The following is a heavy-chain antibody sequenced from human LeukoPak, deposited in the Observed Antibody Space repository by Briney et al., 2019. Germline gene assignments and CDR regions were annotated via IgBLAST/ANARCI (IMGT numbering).Heavy chain of an antibody. J-gene: IGHJ4*02. CDR3: AKGSGYDTDFDY. V-gene: IGHV3-30*07. CDR2: MSYDGSNK. D-gene: IGHD5-12*01. CDR1: GFTFSSYA. Sequence: GGSLRLSCAASGFTFSSYAMHWVRQAPGKGLEWVAVMSYDGSNKYYADSVKGRFTISRDNSKNTLYLQMNYLRAEDTAVYYCAKGSGYDTDFDYWGQGTLVSVSS.